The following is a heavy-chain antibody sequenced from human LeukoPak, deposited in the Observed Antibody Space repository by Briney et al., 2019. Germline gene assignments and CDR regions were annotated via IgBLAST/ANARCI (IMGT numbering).Heavy chain of an antibody. D-gene: IGHD1-1*01. CDR2: INHSGST. V-gene: IGHV4-34*01. Sequence: SETLSLTCAVYGGSFSGYYWSWLRQPPGKGLEWIGEINHSGSTNYNPSLKSRVTISVDTSKNQFSLKLSSVTAADTAVYYCARARVRRWFDPWGQGTLVTASS. CDR3: ARARVRRWFDP. CDR1: GGSFSGYY. J-gene: IGHJ5*02.